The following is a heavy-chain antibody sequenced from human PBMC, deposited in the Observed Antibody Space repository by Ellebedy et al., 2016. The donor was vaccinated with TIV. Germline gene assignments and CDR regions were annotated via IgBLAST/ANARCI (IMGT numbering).Heavy chain of an antibody. CDR2: INHSGST. J-gene: IGHJ3*02. Sequence: SETLSLXXAVYGGSFSGYYWSWIRQPPGKGLEWIGEINHSGSTNYNPSLKSRVTISVDTSKNQFSLKLSSVTAADTAVYYCAREKRWLQFSAFDIWGQGTMVTVSS. D-gene: IGHD5-24*01. V-gene: IGHV4-34*01. CDR3: AREKRWLQFSAFDI. CDR1: GGSFSGYY.